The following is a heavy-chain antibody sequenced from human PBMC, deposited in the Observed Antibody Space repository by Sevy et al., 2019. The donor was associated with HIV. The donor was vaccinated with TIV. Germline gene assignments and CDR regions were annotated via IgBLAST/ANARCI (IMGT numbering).Heavy chain of an antibody. CDR3: ARHNSRAVLYYGMDV. CDR1: GDSLSSSAQY. D-gene: IGHD1-20*01. CDR2: VYYSGSP. Sequence: SETLSLTCTVSGDSLSSSAQYWGWVRQPPGKGLEWIGSVYYSGSPYYNSSLKSRVTISVDTSKNQFSLKLSSVTAADTAVYYGARHNSRAVLYYGMDVWGQGTTVTVSS. V-gene: IGHV4-39*01. J-gene: IGHJ6*02.